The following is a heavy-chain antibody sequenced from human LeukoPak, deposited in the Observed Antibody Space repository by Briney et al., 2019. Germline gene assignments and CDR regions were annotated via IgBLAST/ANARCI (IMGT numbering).Heavy chain of an antibody. CDR2: IYTGGTT. V-gene: IGHV4-4*07. Sequence: SETLSLTCTVSGGSITNYYWSWIRQPAGKGLEWSGRIYTGGTTNYSPSLKSRVTMSVDTSKNQFSLNLTSVTAADTAVYYCARGICSGGTCYSPGAFDFWGQGTMVTVSS. D-gene: IGHD2-15*01. CDR1: GGSITNYY. J-gene: IGHJ3*01. CDR3: ARGICSGGTCYSPGAFDF.